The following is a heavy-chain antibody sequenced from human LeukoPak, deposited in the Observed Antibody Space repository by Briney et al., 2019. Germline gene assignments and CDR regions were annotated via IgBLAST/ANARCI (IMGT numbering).Heavy chain of an antibody. CDR3: ARHPPSIAVAGNNWFDP. CDR2: IYYSGST. D-gene: IGHD6-19*01. J-gene: IGHJ5*02. CDR1: GGSISSDY. V-gene: IGHV4-59*08. Sequence: SETLSLTCTVSGGSISSDYWSWIRQPPGKGLEWIGYIYYSGSTNYNPSLKSRVTISVDTSKNQFSLKLSSVTAADTAVYYCARHPPSIAVAGNNWFDPWGQGTLVTVSS.